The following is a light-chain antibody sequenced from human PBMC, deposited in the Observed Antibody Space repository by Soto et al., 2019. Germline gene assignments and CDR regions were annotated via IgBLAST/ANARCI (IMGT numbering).Light chain of an antibody. V-gene: IGKV1-5*03. Sequence: DIQMTQSPSTLSGSVGDRVTITCRASQTISSWLAWYQQKPGKAPKLLIYKASTLKSGVPSRFSGSGSGTEFTLTISSLQPDDFATYYCQQYSTYPSTFGPGTKLEIK. CDR1: QTISSW. CDR3: QQYSTYPST. CDR2: KAS. J-gene: IGKJ2*01.